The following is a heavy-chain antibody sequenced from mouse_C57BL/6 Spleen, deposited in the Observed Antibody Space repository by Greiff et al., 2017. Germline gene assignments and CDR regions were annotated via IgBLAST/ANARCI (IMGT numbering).Heavy chain of an antibody. CDR3: ARGSYYGNYGGYYAMDY. J-gene: IGHJ4*01. CDR2: IWSGGST. V-gene: IGHV2-2*01. D-gene: IGHD2-1*01. Sequence: VKLMESGPGLVQPSQSLSITCTVSGFSLTSYGVHWVRQSPGKGLEWLGVIWSGGSTDYNAAFISRLSISKDNSKSQVFFKMNSLQADDTAIYYCARGSYYGNYGGYYAMDYWGQGASVTVSS. CDR1: GFSLTSYG.